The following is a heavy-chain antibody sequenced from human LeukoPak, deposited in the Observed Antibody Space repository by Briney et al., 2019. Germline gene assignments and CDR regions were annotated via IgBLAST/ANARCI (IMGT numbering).Heavy chain of an antibody. J-gene: IGHJ5*02. CDR3: ARSYGSGTRWFDP. CDR1: GGSISSHY. V-gene: IGHV4-59*08. Sequence: SETLSLTCTVSGGSISSHYWSWIRQPPGKGLEWIGYIYYSGSTNYNPSLKSRVTISVDTSKNQFSLKLSSVTAADTAVYYCARSYGSGTRWFDPWGQGTLVTVSS. D-gene: IGHD3-10*01. CDR2: IYYSGST.